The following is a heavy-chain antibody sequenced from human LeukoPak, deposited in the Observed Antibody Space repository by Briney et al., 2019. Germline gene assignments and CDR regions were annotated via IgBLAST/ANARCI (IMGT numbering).Heavy chain of an antibody. CDR2: ISGSGDNT. J-gene: IGHJ4*02. D-gene: IGHD3-22*01. CDR3: AKDDYYDSSAYFGY. Sequence: GGSLRLSCAASGFTFSSYAMNWVRQAPGKGLEWVSVISGSGDNTYYADSVKGRFTISRDKSKNTLYLQMDSLRGEDTAVYYCAKDDYYDSSAYFGYWGQGTLVTVSS. V-gene: IGHV3-23*01. CDR1: GFTFSSYA.